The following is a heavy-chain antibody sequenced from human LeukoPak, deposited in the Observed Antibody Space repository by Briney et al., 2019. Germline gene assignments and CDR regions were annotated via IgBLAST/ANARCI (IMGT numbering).Heavy chain of an antibody. CDR3: AKDRIVGATTSVGY. J-gene: IGHJ4*02. Sequence: GRSLRLSCAASGFTFSSYGMHWVRQAPGKGLEWVAVISYDGSNKYYADSVKGRFTISRDNSKNTLYLQMNSLRAEDTAVYYCAKDRIVGATTSVGYWGQGTLVTVSS. V-gene: IGHV3-30*18. CDR1: GFTFSSYG. D-gene: IGHD1-26*01. CDR2: ISYDGSNK.